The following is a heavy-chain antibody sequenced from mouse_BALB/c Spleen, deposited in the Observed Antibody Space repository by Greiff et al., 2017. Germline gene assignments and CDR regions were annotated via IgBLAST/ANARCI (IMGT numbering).Heavy chain of an antibody. D-gene: IGHD3-2*01. Sequence: EVMLVESGGGLVQPGESLKLSCESNEYEFPSHDMSWVRKTPEKRLELVAAINSDGGSTYYPDTVKGRFTISRDNAKNTLYLQMSSLKSEDTAMYYCARQKTARAPFAYWGQGTLVTVSA. CDR2: INSDGGST. J-gene: IGHJ3*01. CDR3: ARQKTARAPFAY. CDR1: EYEFPSHD. V-gene: IGHV5-2*03.